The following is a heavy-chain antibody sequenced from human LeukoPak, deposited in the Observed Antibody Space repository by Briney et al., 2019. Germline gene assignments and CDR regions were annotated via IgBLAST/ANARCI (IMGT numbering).Heavy chain of an antibody. D-gene: IGHD4-11*01. CDR3: ARASHDYSNSDFGY. CDR2: IIPIFGIA. Sequence: ASVKVSCKASGYTFTSYGISWVRQAPGQGLEWMGRIIPIFGIANYAQKFQGRVTITADKSTSTAYMELSSLRSEDTAVYYCARASHDYSNSDFGYWGQGTLVTVSS. CDR1: GYTFTSYG. V-gene: IGHV1-69*04. J-gene: IGHJ4*02.